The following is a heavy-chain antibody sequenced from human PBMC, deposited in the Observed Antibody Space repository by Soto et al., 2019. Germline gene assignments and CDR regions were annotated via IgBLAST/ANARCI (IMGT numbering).Heavy chain of an antibody. J-gene: IGHJ4*02. CDR2: IYYSGST. CDR3: ARGFRVNYYDSSGYYYLDY. CDR1: GGSISSYY. V-gene: IGHV4-59*08. Sequence: SETLSLTCTVSGGSISSYYWSWIRQPPGKGLEWIGYIYYSGSTNYNPSLKSRFTISVDTSKNQFSLKLSSVTAADTAVYYCARGFRVNYYDSSGYYYLDYWGQGTLVTVSS. D-gene: IGHD3-22*01.